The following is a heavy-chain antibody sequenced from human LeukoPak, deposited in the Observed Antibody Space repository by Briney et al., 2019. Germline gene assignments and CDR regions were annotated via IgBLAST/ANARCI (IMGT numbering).Heavy chain of an antibody. V-gene: IGHV3-30*02. CDR2: IRYDGSNK. CDR3: AKLTPKAAAGTLSDAFDI. Sequence: GGSLRLSCAASGFTFSSYAMHWVRQAPGKGLEWVAFIRYDGSNKYYADSVKGRFTISRDNSKNTLYLQMNSLRAEDTAVYYCAKLTPKAAAGTLSDAFDIWGQGTMVTVSS. J-gene: IGHJ3*02. D-gene: IGHD6-13*01. CDR1: GFTFSSYA.